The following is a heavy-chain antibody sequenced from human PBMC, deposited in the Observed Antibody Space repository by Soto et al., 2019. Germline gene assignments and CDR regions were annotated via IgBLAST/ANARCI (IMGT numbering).Heavy chain of an antibody. J-gene: IGHJ4*02. CDR3: ASDRNWNYDFPTHY. Sequence: AGGSLRLSSVASGVSLSGYAGIWVRPAPGRGLDWVSGITGGGSITYYAASVEGRFTISRDNSKNTVYLQMNSLRAEDTAVYYCASDRNWNYDFPTHYWGQGTLVTVSS. CDR2: ITGGGSIT. CDR1: GVSLSGYA. D-gene: IGHD1-7*01. V-gene: IGHV3-23*01.